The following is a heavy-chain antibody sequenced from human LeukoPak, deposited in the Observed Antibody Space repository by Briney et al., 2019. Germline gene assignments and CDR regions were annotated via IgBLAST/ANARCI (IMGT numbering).Heavy chain of an antibody. CDR2: IHHSGNT. CDR3: ARGREGGRGHMDV. Sequence: SETLSLTCAVYGGSFSGYYWSWIRQPPGKGLEWNGEIHHSGNTNYNPSLKSRVTISVDASKNQFSLKLSSVAAADTAVYYCARGREGGRGHMDVWGKGTTVTVSS. D-gene: IGHD1-26*01. J-gene: IGHJ6*04. V-gene: IGHV4-34*01. CDR1: GGSFSGYY.